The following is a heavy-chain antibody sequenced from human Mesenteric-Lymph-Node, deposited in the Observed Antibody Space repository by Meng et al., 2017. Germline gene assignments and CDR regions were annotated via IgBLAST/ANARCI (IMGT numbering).Heavy chain of an antibody. D-gene: IGHD2-15*01. Sequence: GGSLRLSCAASGFTFSSYWMHWVRQAPGKGLVWVSHINSDGSSTIYAESVKGRFTISRDNAKNTLYLQMNSLRVEDTAVYYCATHPALDYWGQGTLVTVSS. CDR2: INSDGSST. CDR3: ATHPALDY. V-gene: IGHV3-74*01. J-gene: IGHJ4*02. CDR1: GFTFSSYW.